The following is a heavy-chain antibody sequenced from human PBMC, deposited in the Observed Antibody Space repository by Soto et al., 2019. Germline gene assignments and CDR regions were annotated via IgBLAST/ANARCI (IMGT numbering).Heavy chain of an antibody. D-gene: IGHD6-19*01. CDR3: EWLVRWGETYYFDY. V-gene: IGHV1-69*12. CDR1: GGTFSSYA. J-gene: IGHJ4*02. Sequence: QVQLVQSGAEVKKPGSSVKVSCKASGGTFSSYAISWVRQAPGQGLEWMGGIISIFGTANYAQKFQGRVTITADESTSTAYMELRSLRSEDTAVYYCEWLVRWGETYYFDYWGQGTLVTVSS. CDR2: IISIFGTA.